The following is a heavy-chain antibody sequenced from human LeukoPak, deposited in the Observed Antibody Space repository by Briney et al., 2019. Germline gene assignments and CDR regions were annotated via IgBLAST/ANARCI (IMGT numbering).Heavy chain of an antibody. Sequence: PGGSLSLSCTGSGFTFGDYALSWVRQGPGTGLEWVAVISPDVPNKFYADSVPGRFSISRDNSNNTLSLQMNSLRVEDTAVYYCAKLDHDYVWGGRDFWGQGTLVTVSS. CDR1: GFTFGDYA. J-gene: IGHJ4*02. V-gene: IGHV3-30-3*02. CDR2: ISPDVPNK. CDR3: AKLDHDYVWGGRDF. D-gene: IGHD3-16*01.